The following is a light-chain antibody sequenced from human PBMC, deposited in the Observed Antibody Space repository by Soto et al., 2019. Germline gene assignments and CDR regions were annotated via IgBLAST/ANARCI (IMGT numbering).Light chain of an antibody. Sequence: DIQMTQSPSTLSASVGDGVTITCRASQSISSWLAWYQQKPGKAPKLLIYDASSLESGVPSRFSGSGSGTEFTLTISSLQPDDFAKSCCQQYKIYPTFGPGTNVDIK. J-gene: IGKJ3*01. CDR1: QSISSW. CDR3: QQYKIYPT. V-gene: IGKV1-5*01. CDR2: DAS.